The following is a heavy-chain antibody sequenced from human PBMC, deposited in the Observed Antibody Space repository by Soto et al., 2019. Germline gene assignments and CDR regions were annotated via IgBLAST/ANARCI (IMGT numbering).Heavy chain of an antibody. J-gene: IGHJ6*02. V-gene: IGHV3-9*01. D-gene: IGHD3-22*01. CDR1: GFAFDDYV. CDR2: ITWNGGTI. Sequence: GGSLRLSCAASGFAFDDYVMHWVRQPPGRGLEWVSGITWNGGTIRYVDSVKGRFTISRDNAENSLYLQMNSLRAEDTAVYYCARVCRVRYDSSGYPDYCYGMDVWGQGTTVTVSS. CDR3: ARVCRVRYDSSGYPDYCYGMDV.